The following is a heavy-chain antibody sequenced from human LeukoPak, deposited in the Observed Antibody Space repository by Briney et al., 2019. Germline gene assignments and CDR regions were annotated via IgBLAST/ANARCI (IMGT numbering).Heavy chain of an antibody. V-gene: IGHV3-48*03. CDR2: ISNSGSTI. Sequence: GGSLRLSCAASGFTFSSYEMNWVRQAPGKGLEWVSYISNSGSTIYYTDSVKGRFTISRDNAKNSLYLQMNSLRAEDTAFYYCARGGDSIKHRYYYYLDVWGKGTTVTVSS. J-gene: IGHJ6*03. D-gene: IGHD2-21*01. CDR1: GFTFSSYE. CDR3: ARGGDSIKHRYYYYLDV.